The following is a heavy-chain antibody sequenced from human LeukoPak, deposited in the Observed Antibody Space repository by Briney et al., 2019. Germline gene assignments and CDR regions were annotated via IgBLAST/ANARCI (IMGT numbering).Heavy chain of an antibody. D-gene: IGHD3-22*01. CDR2: IYSGGTT. J-gene: IGHJ4*02. CDR1: GFTVSSNY. Sequence: PGGSLRLSCAASGFTVSSNYMSWVRQAPGKGLEWVSVIYSGGTTYYADSVKGRFTISRDNSKNTLYLQMNSLSAEDTAVYYCAKDRPNYYGSNGHYYKLNGDCWGQGTLVTVSS. V-gene: IGHV3-53*01. CDR3: AKDRPNYYGSNGHYYKLNGDC.